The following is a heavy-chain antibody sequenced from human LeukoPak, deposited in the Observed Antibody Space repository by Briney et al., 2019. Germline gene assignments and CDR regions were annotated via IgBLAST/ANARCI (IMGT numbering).Heavy chain of an antibody. CDR1: GFTFSSYG. D-gene: IGHD6-13*01. CDR2: ISYDGSNK. V-gene: IGHV3-30*18. J-gene: IGHJ4*02. Sequence: GGSLRLSCAASGFTFSSYGMHWVRQAPGKGLEWVAVISYDGSNKYYADSVKGRFTISRDNSKNTLYLQMNSLRAEDTAVYYCAKGEYSSSWRIDYWGQGTLVTVSS. CDR3: AKGEYSSSWRIDY.